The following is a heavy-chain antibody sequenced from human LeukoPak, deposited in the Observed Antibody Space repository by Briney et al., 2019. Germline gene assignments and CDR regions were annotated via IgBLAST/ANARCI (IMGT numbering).Heavy chain of an antibody. CDR3: ASGGYCSGGSCYRTAFDY. CDR2: ISYDGSNK. V-gene: IGHV3-30*04. CDR1: GFTFSSYA. J-gene: IGHJ4*02. D-gene: IGHD2-15*01. Sequence: GGSLRLSCAASGFTFSSYAMHWVRQAPGKGLEWVAVISYDGSNKHYADSVKGRFTISRDNSKNTLYLQMNSLRAEDTAVYYCASGGYCSGGSCYRTAFDYWGQGTLVTVSS.